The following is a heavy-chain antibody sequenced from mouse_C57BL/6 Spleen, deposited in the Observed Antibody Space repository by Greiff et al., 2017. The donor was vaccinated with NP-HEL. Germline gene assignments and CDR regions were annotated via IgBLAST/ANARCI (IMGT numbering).Heavy chain of an antibody. CDR2: IDPSDSET. CDR3: ARSTAHYYGSRWYFDV. CDR1: GYTFTSYW. Sequence: VQLQQPGAELVRPGSSVKLSCKASGYTFTSYWMHWVKQRPIQGLEWIGNIDPSDSETHYNQKFKDKATLTVDKSSSTAYMQLSSLTSEDSAVYYCARSTAHYYGSRWYFDVWGTGTTVTVSS. D-gene: IGHD1-1*01. V-gene: IGHV1-52*01. J-gene: IGHJ1*03.